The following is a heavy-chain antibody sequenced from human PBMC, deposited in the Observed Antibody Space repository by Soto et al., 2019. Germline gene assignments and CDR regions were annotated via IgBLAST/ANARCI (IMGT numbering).Heavy chain of an antibody. J-gene: IGHJ4*02. CDR1: GGSISSHY. Sequence: SETLSLTCTVSGGSISSHYWSWIRQPPGQGLEWIGYIYYSGSTNYNPSLKSRVTISVDTSKRQFSLRLSSVTAADTAVYFCARLDGYDHYFDSCGQGALVTVSS. CDR2: IYYSGST. V-gene: IGHV4-59*08. CDR3: ARLDGYDHYFDS. D-gene: IGHD5-12*01.